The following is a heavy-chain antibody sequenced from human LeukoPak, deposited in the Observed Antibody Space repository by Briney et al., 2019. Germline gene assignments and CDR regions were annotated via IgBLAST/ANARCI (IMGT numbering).Heavy chain of an antibody. D-gene: IGHD6-13*01. V-gene: IGHV4-34*01. J-gene: IGHJ4*02. CDR1: GGSFSGYY. Sequence: SETLSLTCAVYGGSFSGYYWSWIRQPPRKRLEWIGEINHSGSTNYNPSLKSRVTTSLDTSKNQFSLKLSSVTAADTAVYYCARVWSSWYADYWGQGTLVTVSS. CDR2: INHSGST. CDR3: ARVWSSWYADY.